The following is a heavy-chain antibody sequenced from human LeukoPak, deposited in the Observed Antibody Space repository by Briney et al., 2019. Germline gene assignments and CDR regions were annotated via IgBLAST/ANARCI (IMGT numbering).Heavy chain of an antibody. CDR1: GYTFTTDY. J-gene: IGHJ6*03. D-gene: IGHD3-10*01. CDR3: ARARGSGSYYGHDYYYYYYMDV. Sequence: GASVKVSCKASGYTFTTDYIHWVRQAPGQGLEWMGIINPSGGSTTYAQKFQGRVIMTGDTSTSTVYMELRSLRSEDTAVYYCARARGSGSYYGHDYYYYYYMDVWGQGTTVTVS. V-gene: IGHV1-46*01. CDR2: INPSGGST.